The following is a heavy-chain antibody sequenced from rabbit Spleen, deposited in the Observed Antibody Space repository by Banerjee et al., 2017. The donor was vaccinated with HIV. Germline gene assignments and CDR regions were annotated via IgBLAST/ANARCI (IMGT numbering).Heavy chain of an antibody. CDR3: ARGSATMTMMITGFYFNL. V-gene: IGHV1S45*01. CDR2: IYGGVIGST. D-gene: IGHD2-1*01. J-gene: IGHJ4*01. CDR1: GFSFSTDYY. Sequence: QQQLEESGGGLVKPGGTLTLTCTASGFSFSTDYYMCWVRQAPGKGLESIACIYGGVIGSTYYATWAKGRFTISKTSSTTVTLQMTSLTAADTATYFCARGSATMTMMITGFYFNLWGPGTLVTVS.